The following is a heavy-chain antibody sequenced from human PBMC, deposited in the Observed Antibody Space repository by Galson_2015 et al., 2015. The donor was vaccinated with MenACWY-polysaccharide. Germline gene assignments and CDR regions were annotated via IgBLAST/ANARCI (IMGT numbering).Heavy chain of an antibody. Sequence: SLRLSCAASGFTFSSYAMHWVRQAPGKGLEWVAVISYDGSNKYYADSVKGRFTISRDNSKNTLYLQMNSLRAEDTAVYYCARSSTTGKDYYYYGMDVWGQGTTVPVSS. V-gene: IGHV3-30-3*01. D-gene: IGHD1-1*01. CDR2: ISYDGSNK. J-gene: IGHJ6*02. CDR3: ARSSTTGKDYYYYGMDV. CDR1: GFTFSSYA.